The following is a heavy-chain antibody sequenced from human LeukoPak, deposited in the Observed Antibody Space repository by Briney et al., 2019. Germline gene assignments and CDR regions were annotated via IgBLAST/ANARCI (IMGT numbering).Heavy chain of an antibody. CDR2: IGADGSEG. CDR1: GFTFSDYY. Sequence: GGSLRLSCAASGFTFSDYYMSWVRQAARRGVKGVAKIGADGSEGYYVDSVKGRFTISRDNPQYSLYLQVESLRAEDTAVYYCAREDRLHYFDLWGQGTLVTVSS. V-gene: IGHV3-7*01. CDR3: AREDRLHYFDL. D-gene: IGHD2-21*02. J-gene: IGHJ4*02.